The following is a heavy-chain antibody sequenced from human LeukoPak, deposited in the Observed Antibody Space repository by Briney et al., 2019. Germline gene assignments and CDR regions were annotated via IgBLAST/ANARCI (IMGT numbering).Heavy chain of an antibody. J-gene: IGHJ4*02. CDR2: ISAYNGNT. CDR1: GGTFSSYA. CDR3: ARVLGESWIQLWQTDYYFDY. D-gene: IGHD5-18*01. V-gene: IGHV1-18*01. Sequence: ASVKVSCKASGGTFSSYAISWVRQAPGQGLEWMGWISAYNGNTNYAQKLQGRVTMTTDTSTSTAYMELRSLRSDDTAVYYCARVLGESWIQLWQTDYYFDYWGQGTLVTVSS.